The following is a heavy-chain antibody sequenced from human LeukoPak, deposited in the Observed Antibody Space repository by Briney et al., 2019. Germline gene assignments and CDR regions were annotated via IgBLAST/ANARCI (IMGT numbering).Heavy chain of an antibody. CDR3: AKRAAGTYQLGY. CDR1: GFAFSTYA. D-gene: IGHD6-13*01. V-gene: IGHV3-23*01. J-gene: IGHJ4*02. CDR2: ISGSGGSI. Sequence: GGSLRLSCAASGFAFSTYAMNWVRQAPGKGLEWVSVISGSGGSIYYADSVKGRFTISRDNSKNTLYLQMNSLRAEDTAVYYCAKRAAGTYQLGYWGQGTLVTVSS.